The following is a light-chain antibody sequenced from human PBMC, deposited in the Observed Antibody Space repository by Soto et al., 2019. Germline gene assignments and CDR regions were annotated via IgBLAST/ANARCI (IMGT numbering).Light chain of an antibody. V-gene: IGKV3-15*01. Sequence: EIVMTQSPATLSVSPGERATPSCRASQSVSSNLAWYQQQVGQAPRLLISGASTRATGLPARFSGSGSGTEFTLTISSLQSEDFAVYYCQQYYDWPWTFGQGTRVEIK. CDR2: GAS. CDR1: QSVSSN. CDR3: QQYYDWPWT. J-gene: IGKJ1*01.